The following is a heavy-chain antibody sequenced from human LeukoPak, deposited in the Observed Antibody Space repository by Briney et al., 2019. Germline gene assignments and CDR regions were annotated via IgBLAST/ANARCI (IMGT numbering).Heavy chain of an antibody. CDR2: ISYDGSNK. V-gene: IGHV3-30*04. J-gene: IGHJ4*02. CDR3: ARDQVPYYYDSSGYYPY. Sequence: GRSLRLSCAASGFTFSSYAMHWVRQAPGKGLEWVAVISYDGSNKYYADSVKGRFTISRDNSKNTLYLQMNSLRAEDTAVYYCARDQVPYYYDSSGYYPYWGQGTLVTVSS. D-gene: IGHD3-22*01. CDR1: GFTFSSYA.